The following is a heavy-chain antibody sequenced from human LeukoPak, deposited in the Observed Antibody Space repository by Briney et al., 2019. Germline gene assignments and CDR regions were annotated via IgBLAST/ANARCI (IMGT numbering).Heavy chain of an antibody. D-gene: IGHD6-19*01. CDR1: GGSISSSSYY. CDR2: IYYSGST. Sequence: SETLSLTCTVSGGSISSSSYYWGWIRQPPGKGLEWIGSIYYSGSTYYNPSLKSRVTISVDTSKNQFSLKLSSVTAADTAVYYCARPTSGAVARERAFDIWGQGTMVTVSS. V-gene: IGHV4-39*01. J-gene: IGHJ3*02. CDR3: ARPTSGAVARERAFDI.